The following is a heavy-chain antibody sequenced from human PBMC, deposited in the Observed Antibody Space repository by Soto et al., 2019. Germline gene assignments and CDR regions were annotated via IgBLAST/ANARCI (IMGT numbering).Heavy chain of an antibody. CDR3: ARDLGPITMIASGMDV. CDR2: INAGNGNT. D-gene: IGHD3-22*01. V-gene: IGHV1-3*01. J-gene: IGHJ6*02. Sequence: ASVKVSCKASGYTFTSYGISWVRQAPGQRLEWMGWINAGNGNTKYSQKFQGRVTITRDTSASTAYMELSSLRSEDTAVYYCARDLGPITMIASGMDVWGQGTTVTVSS. CDR1: GYTFTSYG.